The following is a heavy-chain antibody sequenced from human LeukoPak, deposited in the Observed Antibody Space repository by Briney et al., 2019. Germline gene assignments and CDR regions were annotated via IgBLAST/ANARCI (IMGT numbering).Heavy chain of an antibody. CDR1: GFTFSSYA. Sequence: PGGSLRLSCAASGFTFSSYAMHWVRQAPGKGLGYVSAISSNGGSTYYANSVKGRFTISRDNSKNTLYLQMGSLRAEDMAVYYCARYSGSYDYWGQGTLVTVSS. V-gene: IGHV3-64*01. CDR2: ISSNGGST. J-gene: IGHJ4*02. CDR3: ARYSGSYDY. D-gene: IGHD1-26*01.